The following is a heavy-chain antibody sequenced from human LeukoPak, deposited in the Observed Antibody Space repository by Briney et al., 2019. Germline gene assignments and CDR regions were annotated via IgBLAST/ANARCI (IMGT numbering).Heavy chain of an antibody. CDR2: ISSSSSTI. CDR3: ARDQYSSSWYYYYYGMDV. D-gene: IGHD6-13*01. CDR1: GFTFSSYS. J-gene: IGHJ6*02. Sequence: GGSLRLSCAASGFTFSSYSMNWVRQAPGKGLEWVSYISSSSSTIYYADSVKGRFTISRDNAKNSLYLQMNSLRAEDTAVYYCARDQYSSSWYYYYYGMDVWGQGTTVTVSS. V-gene: IGHV3-48*04.